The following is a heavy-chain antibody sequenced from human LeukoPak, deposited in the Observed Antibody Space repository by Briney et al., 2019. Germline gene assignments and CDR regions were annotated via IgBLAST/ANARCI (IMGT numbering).Heavy chain of an antibody. CDR3: AKSPGRYCSGGSCYSY. CDR1: GFTFSTYD. D-gene: IGHD2-15*01. J-gene: IGHJ4*02. V-gene: IGHV3-30*18. CDR2: ISYDGSNK. Sequence: GGSLRLSCAASGFTFSTYDMHWVRKAPGKGLEGVAVISYDGSNKYYADSVKGRFTISRDNSKNTLYLQLNSLRAEDTAVYYCAKSPGRYCSGGSCYSYWGQGTLVTVSS.